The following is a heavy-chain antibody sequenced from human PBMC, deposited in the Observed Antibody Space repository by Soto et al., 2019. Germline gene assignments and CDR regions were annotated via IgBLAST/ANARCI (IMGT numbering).Heavy chain of an antibody. Sequence: GASVKVSCKVSGGTFSSYAISWVRQAPGQGLEWMGGIIPIFGTANYAQKFRGRVTITADESTSTAYMELSSLRSEDTAVYYCARDSPLKYCSSTSCYQTTYYYYYGMDVWGQGTTVTVSS. CDR1: GGTFSSYA. CDR3: ARDSPLKYCSSTSCYQTTYYYYYGMDV. D-gene: IGHD2-2*01. J-gene: IGHJ6*02. CDR2: IIPIFGTA. V-gene: IGHV1-69*13.